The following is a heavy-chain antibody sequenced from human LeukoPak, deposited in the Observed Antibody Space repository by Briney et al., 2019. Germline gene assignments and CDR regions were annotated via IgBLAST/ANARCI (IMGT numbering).Heavy chain of an antibody. CDR1: GGSISGSGYY. CDR3: ARRDTTGRIGRFDP. CDR2: IHYSGST. J-gene: IGHJ5*02. Sequence: SETLSLTCTVPGGSISGSGYYWGWIRQPPGKGLEWIASIHYSGSTYYNPSLKSRVTISVDTSKNQFSLKMSSVTAADTAAYYCARRDTTGRIGRFDPWGQGTLVTVSA. D-gene: IGHD1-1*01. V-gene: IGHV4-39*01.